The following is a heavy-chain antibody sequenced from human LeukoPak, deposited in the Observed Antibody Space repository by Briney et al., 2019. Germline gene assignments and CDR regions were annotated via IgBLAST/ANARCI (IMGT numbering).Heavy chain of an antibody. J-gene: IGHJ4*02. CDR3: AKGSCDYHAYSLDY. CDR1: GFTFYNYA. D-gene: IGHD4-17*01. CDR2: VSGGGGVR. Sequence: GGSLRLSCAASGFTFYNYAMSCVRQAPGKGLEWGSSVSGGGGVRYYADSVKGRFTIFRENSKNTLYLQMNSLTAGDTVLYYCAKGSCDYHAYSLDYWGKGTVVSVFS. V-gene: IGHV3-23*01.